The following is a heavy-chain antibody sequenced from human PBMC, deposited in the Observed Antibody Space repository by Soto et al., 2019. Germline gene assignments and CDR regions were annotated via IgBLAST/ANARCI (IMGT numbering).Heavy chain of an antibody. CDR3: ASHPHNYDYIWGSYRYGDAFDI. D-gene: IGHD3-16*02. Sequence: QLQLQESGPGLVKPSETLSLTCTVSGGSISSSSYYWGWIRQPPGKGLEWIGSLYYSGSTYYNPSLKGRVTISVDTSKSQFSLTLSSVTAADTAVYYCASHPHNYDYIWGSYRYGDAFDIWGQGTMVTVSS. J-gene: IGHJ3*02. CDR1: GGSISSSSYY. CDR2: LYYSGST. V-gene: IGHV4-39*01.